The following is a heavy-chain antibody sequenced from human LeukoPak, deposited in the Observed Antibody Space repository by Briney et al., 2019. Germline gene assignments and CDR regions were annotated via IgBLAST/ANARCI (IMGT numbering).Heavy chain of an antibody. CDR2: IYSGGST. J-gene: IGHJ6*02. CDR1: GFTVSSNY. Sequence: GGSLRLSCAASGFTVSSNYMSWVRQAPGKGLEWVSVIYSGGSTYYADSVKGRFTISRDNSKNTLYLQMNSLRAEDTAVYYCASPGPPLYGSATRRLYYYGMDVWGQGTTVTVSS. V-gene: IGHV3-53*01. D-gene: IGHD3-10*01. CDR3: ASPGPPLYGSATRRLYYYGMDV.